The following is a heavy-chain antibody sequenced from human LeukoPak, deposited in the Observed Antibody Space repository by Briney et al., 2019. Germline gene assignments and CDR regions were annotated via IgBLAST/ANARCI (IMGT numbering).Heavy chain of an antibody. J-gene: IGHJ3*02. D-gene: IGHD6-13*01. CDR3: ASYVVYTSMLPGI. CDR1: GYSITTYC. CDR2: INPNSGGT. V-gene: IGHV1-2*02. Sequence: ASVKVSCKASGYSITTYCMHWVRQAPGQGLEWMGWINPNSGGTNYAQKFQGRVTMTRDTSISTAYMELSRLRSDDTAVYYGASYVVYTSMLPGIWGPGTIVTGSS.